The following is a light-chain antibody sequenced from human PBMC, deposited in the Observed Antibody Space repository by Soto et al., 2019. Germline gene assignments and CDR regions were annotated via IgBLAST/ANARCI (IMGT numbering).Light chain of an antibody. CDR1: QTVTRSY. V-gene: IGKV3D-20*02. CDR2: GAS. Sequence: DTVLTQSPGTLSLSPGERATLPCRASQTVTRSYLAWYQQKPGQAPRLLIYGASTRATGIPARFSGGGSGTDFTLTISRLEPEDFAVYFCHQRYNWPRVTFGQGTRLEI. CDR3: HQRYNWPRVT. J-gene: IGKJ5*01.